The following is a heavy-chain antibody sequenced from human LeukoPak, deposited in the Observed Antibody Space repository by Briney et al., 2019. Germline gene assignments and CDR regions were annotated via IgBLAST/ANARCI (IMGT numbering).Heavy chain of an antibody. D-gene: IGHD3-10*01. Sequence: SETLSLTCAVSGGSINDASWNWIRQPPGQGLEWIGYIYHSGGTNYNPSLKSRVTISLDTSKNQFSLKLSSVTAADTAVYYCARVGTYYRSLDSWGQGTLVTVSS. CDR3: ARVGTYYRSLDS. J-gene: IGHJ4*02. V-gene: IGHV4-59*01. CDR1: GGSINDAS. CDR2: IYHSGGT.